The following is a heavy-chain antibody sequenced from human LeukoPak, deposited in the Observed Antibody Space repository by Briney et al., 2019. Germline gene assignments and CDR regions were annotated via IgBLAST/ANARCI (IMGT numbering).Heavy chain of an antibody. D-gene: IGHD3-22*01. CDR1: GFTFSSYS. J-gene: IGHJ4*02. CDR3: ARDESSMITGGY. Sequence: GGSLRLSCAASGFTFSSYSMNWVRQAPGKGLEWVSSISSSSSYIYYADSVKGRFTISRDNAKNSLYLQMNSLRAEDTAVYYCARDESSMITGGYWGQGTLVTVSS. V-gene: IGHV3-21*01. CDR2: ISSSSSYI.